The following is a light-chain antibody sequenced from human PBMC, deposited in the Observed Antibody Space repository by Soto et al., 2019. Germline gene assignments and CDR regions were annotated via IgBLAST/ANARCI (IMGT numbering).Light chain of an antibody. CDR1: QSVSSSY. CDR3: QQYGSSL. J-gene: IGKJ3*01. CDR2: GAS. V-gene: IGKV3-20*01. Sequence: EIVLTQSPGTLSLSPRERATLSCRASQSVSSSYLAWYQQKPGQAPRLLIYGASSRATGIPDRFSGSGSGTDFTLTISRLEPEDFAVYYCQQYGSSLFGPGTKVDIK.